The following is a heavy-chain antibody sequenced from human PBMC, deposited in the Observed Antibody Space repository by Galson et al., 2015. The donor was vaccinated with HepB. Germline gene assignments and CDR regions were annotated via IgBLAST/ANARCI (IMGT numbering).Heavy chain of an antibody. CDR1: GFTFSSYN. CDR2: ISSSSTYI. J-gene: IGHJ6*02. CDR3: AREVAASGTYYGMDV. D-gene: IGHD6-13*01. Sequence: SLRLSCAASGFTFSSYNMNWVRQAPGKGLEWVSSISSSSTYIYYADSVKGRFTISRDNAKNSLYLQMNSLRAEDTAVYYCAREVAASGTYYGMDVWGQGTTVTVSS. V-gene: IGHV3-21*01.